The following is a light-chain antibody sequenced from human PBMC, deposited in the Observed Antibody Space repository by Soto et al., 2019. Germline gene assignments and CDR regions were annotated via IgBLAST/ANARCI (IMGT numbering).Light chain of an antibody. J-gene: IGKJ1*01. Sequence: EIVSTQSPATLSLSPGERATLSCRASQSVSSYLAWYQQKPGQAPRLLINDASSRATGIPARFSGSGSGTDFTLTISSLEPEDFAVYYCQQRSSWPRTVAQGTKV. CDR2: DAS. V-gene: IGKV3-11*01. CDR1: QSVSSY. CDR3: QQRSSWPRT.